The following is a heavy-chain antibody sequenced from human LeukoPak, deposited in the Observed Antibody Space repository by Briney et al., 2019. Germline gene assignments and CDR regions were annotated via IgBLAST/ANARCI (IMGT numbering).Heavy chain of an antibody. CDR1: GGSFSGYY. D-gene: IGHD3-3*01. CDR2: INHSGST. V-gene: IGHV4-34*01. CDR3: ARGRSEYSVSNPSYDFWSGYHYYYYYYMDV. J-gene: IGHJ6*03. Sequence: SETLSLTCAVYGGSFSGYYWSWIRQPPGKGLEWIGEINHSGSTNYNPSLKCRITISVDTSKNQFSLKLSSVTAADTAVYYCARGRSEYSVSNPSYDFWSGYHYYYYYYMDVWGKGTTVTVSS.